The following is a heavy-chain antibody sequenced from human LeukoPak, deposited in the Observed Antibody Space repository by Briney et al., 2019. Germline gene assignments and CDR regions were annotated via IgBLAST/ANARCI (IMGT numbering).Heavy chain of an antibody. CDR3: AKDSSGYLLLDAFDI. D-gene: IGHD3-22*01. V-gene: IGHV3-7*03. CDR2: IKHDGSEK. J-gene: IGHJ3*02. CDR1: GFTFSRHW. Sequence: HSGGSLRLSCAASGFTFSRHWMTWVRQAPGKGLEWVANIKHDGSEKNYVDSVKGRFTISRDNAKNSLYLQMNSLRAEDTAVYYCAKDSSGYLLLDAFDIWGQGTMVTVSS.